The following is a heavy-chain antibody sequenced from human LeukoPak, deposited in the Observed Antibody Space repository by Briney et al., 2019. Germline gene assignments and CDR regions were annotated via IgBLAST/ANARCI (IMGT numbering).Heavy chain of an antibody. Sequence: GWSLRLSCAASGFTFSSYGMSWVRQAPGKGLEWVSAISGSGGSTYYADSVKGRFTISRDNSKNTLYLQMNSLRAEGTAVYYCAKSQYYYDSSGFDAFDIWGQGTMVSVS. CDR2: ISGSGGST. J-gene: IGHJ3*02. CDR3: AKSQYYYDSSGFDAFDI. D-gene: IGHD3-22*01. V-gene: IGHV3-23*01. CDR1: GFTFSSYG.